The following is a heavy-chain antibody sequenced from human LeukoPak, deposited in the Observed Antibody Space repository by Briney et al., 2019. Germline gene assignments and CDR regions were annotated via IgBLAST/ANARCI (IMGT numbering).Heavy chain of an antibody. Sequence: PGGSLSRYCAASGVTYSNYAMHWVRQAPGKGLEWVATILDDGSNRYYVDSVKGRLTISRDNCKNKLYLKMNSLRAEDTAVYYCARGGATGMDYCGQGTLVTVSS. J-gene: IGHJ4*02. V-gene: IGHV3-30-3*01. CDR1: GVTYSNYA. CDR2: ILDDGSNR. D-gene: IGHD5-24*01. CDR3: ARGGATGMDY.